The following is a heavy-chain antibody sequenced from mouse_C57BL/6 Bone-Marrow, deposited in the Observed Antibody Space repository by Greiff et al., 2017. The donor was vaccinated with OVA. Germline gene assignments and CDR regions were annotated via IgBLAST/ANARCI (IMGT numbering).Heavy chain of an antibody. CDR3: ARSGLLWSLLREFDY. CDR1: GYTFTDYY. Sequence: VQLQQSGAELVRPGASVKLSCKASGYTFTDYYINWVKQRPGQGLEWIARIYPGSGNTYYNEKFKGKATLTAVKSSSTAYMQLSSLTSEDSAVYFCARSGLLWSLLREFDYWGQGTTLTVSS. CDR2: IYPGSGNT. D-gene: IGHD2-1*01. J-gene: IGHJ2*01. V-gene: IGHV1-76*01.